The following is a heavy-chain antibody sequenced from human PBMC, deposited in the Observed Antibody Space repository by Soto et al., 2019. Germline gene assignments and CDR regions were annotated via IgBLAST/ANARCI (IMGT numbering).Heavy chain of an antibody. J-gene: IGHJ5*02. Sequence: GGSLRLSCAASGFTFSSYAMSWVRQAPGKGLGWVSAISGSGGSTYYADSVKGRFTISRDNSKNTLYLQMNSLRAEDTAVYYRAKDRHRSSWYWFDPWGQGTLVTVSS. CDR1: GFTFSSYA. CDR2: ISGSGGST. CDR3: AKDRHRSSWYWFDP. D-gene: IGHD6-13*01. V-gene: IGHV3-23*01.